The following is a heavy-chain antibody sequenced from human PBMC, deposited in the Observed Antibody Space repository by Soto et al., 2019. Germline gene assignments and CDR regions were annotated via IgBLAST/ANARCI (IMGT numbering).Heavy chain of an antibody. CDR2: TSGSGGST. CDR3: AKRPLWDSSGHHNV. CDR1: GFTFSSYA. Sequence: GGSLRLSCAASGFTFSSYAMSWVRQAPVKVLEWVSATSGSGGSTYYADSVKGRFTISRDNSKNTLYLQMNSLRAEDTAVYYCAKRPLWDSSGHHNVWGQGTTVTVSS. D-gene: IGHD3-22*01. V-gene: IGHV3-23*01. J-gene: IGHJ6*02.